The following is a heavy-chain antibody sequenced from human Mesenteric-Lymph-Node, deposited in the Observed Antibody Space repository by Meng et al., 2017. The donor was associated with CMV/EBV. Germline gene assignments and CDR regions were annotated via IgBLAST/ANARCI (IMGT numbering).Heavy chain of an antibody. CDR2: IRSKAYGGTT. CDR1: GFTFGDYA. D-gene: IGHD1-26*01. J-gene: IGHJ4*02. Sequence: GESLKISCTASGFTFGDYATSWVRQAPGKGLEWVGFIRSKAYGGTTEYAASVKGRFTISRDDSKSIAYLQMNSLKTEDTAVYYCTRDLVGSSGSSDLNWGQGTPVTVSS. V-gene: IGHV3-49*04. CDR3: TRDLVGSSGSSDLN.